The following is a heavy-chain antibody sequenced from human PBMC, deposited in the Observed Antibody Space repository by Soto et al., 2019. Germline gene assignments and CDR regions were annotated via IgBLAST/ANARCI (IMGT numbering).Heavy chain of an antibody. Sequence: GGAPRLFLAAPGFTLIDYSLHSVPPAPGKGLEWVTVISSDGSNRYYADSVKGRFTISRDNSKNTLYLQMNSLRVEDTAIYICAHLAGLAHTDDFWGQGTPVTVSS. D-gene: IGHD3-9*01. CDR3: AHLAGLAHTDDF. CDR1: GFTLIDYS. J-gene: IGHJ4*02. CDR2: ISSDGSNR. V-gene: IGHV3-30-3*01.